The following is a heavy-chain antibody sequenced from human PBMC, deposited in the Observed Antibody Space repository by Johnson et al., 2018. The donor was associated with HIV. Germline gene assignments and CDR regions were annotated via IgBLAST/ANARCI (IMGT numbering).Heavy chain of an antibody. D-gene: IGHD6-19*01. CDR3: ARDSSGWYNVFDI. V-gene: IGHV3-30*04. CDR1: GFTFSSYA. Sequence: QVKLVESGGGLVQPGGSLRLSCAASGFTFSSYAMHCVRQALGKGLEWVAVISYDGSDKYYADSVKGRFTISRDNSKKTLYLQMNSLRAEDTAVYYCARDSSGWYNVFDIWGQGTMVTVSS. J-gene: IGHJ3*02. CDR2: ISYDGSDK.